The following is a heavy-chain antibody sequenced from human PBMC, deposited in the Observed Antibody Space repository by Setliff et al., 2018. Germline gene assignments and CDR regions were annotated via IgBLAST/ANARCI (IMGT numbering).Heavy chain of an antibody. Sequence: PSETLSLTCTVSGGSLSADYYWSWIRPPAGKGLEWIGHVHPDGSTNYNPSLYSRLIISVDTSKNQFSLKLTSVTAADTAVYYCVRALLWSGEGRFDPWGQGTLVTVSS. CDR2: VHPDGST. CDR1: GGSLSADYY. J-gene: IGHJ5*02. V-gene: IGHV4-61*09. CDR3: VRALLWSGEGRFDP. D-gene: IGHD2-8*02.